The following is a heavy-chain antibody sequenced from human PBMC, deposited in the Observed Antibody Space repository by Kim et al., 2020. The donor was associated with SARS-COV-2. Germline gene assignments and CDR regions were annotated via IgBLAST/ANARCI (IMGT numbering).Heavy chain of an antibody. CDR1: GFIFSNYA. J-gene: IGHJ5*02. V-gene: IGHV3-23*01. D-gene: IGHD2-2*01. Sequence: GGSLRLSCAASGFIFSNYAMSWVRLAPGKGLEWVSAISGSGSKTYYADSVKGRFTISRDNSKDTLYLQINILGAADMAFYYFAKDNPPVAPPWFHLWGQG. CDR3: AKDNPPVAPPWFHL. CDR2: ISGSGSKT.